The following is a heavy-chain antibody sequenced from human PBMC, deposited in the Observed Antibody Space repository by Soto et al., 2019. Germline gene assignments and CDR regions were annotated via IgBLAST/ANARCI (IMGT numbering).Heavy chain of an antibody. CDR1: GYTFSSYD. CDR3: ARGRGGSSSPSIFDY. J-gene: IGHJ4*02. CDR2: MNPDSGNT. Sequence: ASVKVSYKASGYTFSSYDINWVRQATGQGLEWMGWMNPDSGNTGYAQKFQGRVTMTRNTSISTAYMDLSSLRFEDTAVYYCARGRGGSSSPSIFDYWGRGTLVTVSS. V-gene: IGHV1-8*01. D-gene: IGHD6-6*01.